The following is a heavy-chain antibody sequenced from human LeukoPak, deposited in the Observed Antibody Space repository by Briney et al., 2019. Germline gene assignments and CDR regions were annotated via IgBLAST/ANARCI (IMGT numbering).Heavy chain of an antibody. Sequence: GGSLRLSCAASGFTFSSYSMNWVRQAPGKGLGWVSSISSSSSYIYYADSVKGRFTISRDNATNSLYLQMNSLRAEDTAVYYCARDEGYCSSTSCLDYYYYYYMDVWGKGTTVTVSS. V-gene: IGHV3-21*01. J-gene: IGHJ6*03. CDR1: GFTFSSYS. D-gene: IGHD2-2*01. CDR2: ISSSSSYI. CDR3: ARDEGYCSSTSCLDYYYYYYMDV.